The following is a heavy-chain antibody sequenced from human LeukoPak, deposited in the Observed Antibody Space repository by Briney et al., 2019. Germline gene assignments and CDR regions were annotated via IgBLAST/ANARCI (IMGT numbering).Heavy chain of an antibody. J-gene: IGHJ4*02. D-gene: IGHD2-8*01. CDR1: GCSFTSYW. CDR2: IYPGDSDT. V-gene: IGHV5-51*01. Sequence: GESLKISCKGSGCSFTSYWIGWVRQPPGKGLEWMGIIYPGDSDTRYSPSFQGLVTISADKSISTAYLQWSSLKASDTAMYYCARLGGGYCTNGVCFGLDSWGQGTLVTVSS. CDR3: ARLGGGYCTNGVCFGLDS.